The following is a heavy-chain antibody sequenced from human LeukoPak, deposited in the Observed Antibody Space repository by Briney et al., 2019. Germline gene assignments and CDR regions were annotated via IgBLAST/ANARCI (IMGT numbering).Heavy chain of an antibody. V-gene: IGHV4-34*01. CDR3: ARVRSRRYFDY. D-gene: IGHD6-13*01. J-gene: IGHJ4*02. CDR1: GFTFSDYY. CDR2: INHSGST. Sequence: PGGSLRLSCAASGFTFSDYYLSWIRQPPGKGLEWIGEINHSGSTNYNPSLKSRVTISVDTSKNQFSLKLSSVTAADTAVYYCARVRSRRYFDYWGQGTLVTVSS.